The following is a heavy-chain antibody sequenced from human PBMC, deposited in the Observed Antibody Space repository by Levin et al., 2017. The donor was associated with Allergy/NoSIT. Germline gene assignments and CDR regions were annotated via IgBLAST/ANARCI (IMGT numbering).Heavy chain of an antibody. V-gene: IGHV3-48*01. Sequence: GGSLRLSCEASGFTFSSYRMNWVRQAPGKGLEWVSYISSSSSTIYYADSVKGRFTISRDNARNSLYPQMNSLRAEDTAVYYCARGFTSGRDPFDIWGQGTMVTVSS. CDR2: ISSSSSTI. D-gene: IGHD3-10*01. CDR3: ARGFTSGRDPFDI. J-gene: IGHJ3*02. CDR1: GFTFSSYR.